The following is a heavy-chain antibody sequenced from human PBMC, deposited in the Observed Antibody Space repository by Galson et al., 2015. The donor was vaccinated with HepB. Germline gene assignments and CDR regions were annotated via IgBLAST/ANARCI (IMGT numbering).Heavy chain of an antibody. CDR1: GFSLNTRGAG. D-gene: IGHD6-13*01. V-gene: IGHV2-5*01. CDR2: IYWNDDK. J-gene: IGHJ4*02. Sequence: PALVKPTQTLTLTCTFSGFSLNTRGAGVGWIRQPPGKALEWLALIYWNDDKRYSSSLKTRLTITKDTSKNQVVLTMTNMDPVDTATYYCARHGTAASLDFWGQGTLVTVSS. CDR3: ARHGTAASLDF.